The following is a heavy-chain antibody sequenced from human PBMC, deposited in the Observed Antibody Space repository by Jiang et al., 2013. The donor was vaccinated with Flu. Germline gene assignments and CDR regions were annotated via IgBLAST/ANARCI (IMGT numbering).Heavy chain of an antibody. V-gene: IGHV7-4-1*02. CDR1: GYTFTSYA. CDR2: INTNTGNP. D-gene: IGHD4/OR15-4a*01. CDR3: ARPKIGYGESPYYYYYGMDV. J-gene: IGHJ6*02. Sequence: PGASVKVSCKASGYTFTSYAMNWVRQAPGQGLEWMGWINTNTGNPTYAQGFTGRFVFSLDTSVSTAYLQISSLKAEDTAVYYCARPKIGYGESPYYYYYGMDVWGQGTTVTVSS.